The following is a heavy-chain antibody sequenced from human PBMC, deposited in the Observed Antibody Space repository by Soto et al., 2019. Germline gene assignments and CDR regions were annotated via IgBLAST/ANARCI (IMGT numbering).Heavy chain of an antibody. Sequence: ASVKVSCKASGYTFTSYAMHWVRQAPGQRLEWMGWINAGNGNTKYSQRFQGRVTITRDTSASTAYMELSSLRFEDTAVYFCATAIADDAFDIWGRGTMVTVS. CDR2: INAGNGNT. CDR3: ATAIADDAFDI. V-gene: IGHV1-3*01. D-gene: IGHD2-2*01. J-gene: IGHJ3*02. CDR1: GYTFTSYA.